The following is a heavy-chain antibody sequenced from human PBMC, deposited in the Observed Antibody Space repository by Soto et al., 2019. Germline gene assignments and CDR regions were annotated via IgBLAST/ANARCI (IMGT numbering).Heavy chain of an antibody. CDR1: GYTFTGYY. V-gene: IGHV1-2*04. CDR3: ARGRYCSGGSCYGDPNYYYGMDV. Sequence: GASVKVSCKASGYTFTGYYMHWVRQAPGQGLEWMGWINPNSGGTNYAQKFQGWVTMTRDTSISTAYMELSRLRSDDTAVYYCARGRYCSGGSCYGDPNYYYGMDVWGQGTKVTVSS. CDR2: INPNSGGT. D-gene: IGHD2-15*01. J-gene: IGHJ6*02.